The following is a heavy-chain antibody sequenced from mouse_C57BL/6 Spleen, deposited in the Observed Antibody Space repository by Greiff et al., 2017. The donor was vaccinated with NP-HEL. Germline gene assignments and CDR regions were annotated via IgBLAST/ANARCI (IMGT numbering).Heavy chain of an antibody. V-gene: IGHV1-81*01. CDR1: SYPSTSYG. J-gene: IGHJ2*01. CDR3: ARRANWHDY. D-gene: IGHD4-1*01. Sequence: QVQLKESGAELARPGASVKLFFKDASYPSTSYGISWVKQRTGQGLEWIGEIYPRSGNTYYNEKFKGKATLTADKSSSTAYMELRSLTSEDSAVYFCARRANWHDYGGHGTTLTVSA. CDR2: IYPRSGNT.